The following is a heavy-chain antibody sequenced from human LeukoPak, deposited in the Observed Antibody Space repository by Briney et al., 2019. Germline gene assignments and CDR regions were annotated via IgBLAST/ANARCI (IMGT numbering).Heavy chain of an antibody. CDR3: AKSSYYDASGYYREFYFDS. V-gene: IGHV3-23*01. Sequence: GGSLRLSCAASGFTFSNYAMSWVRQAPGKGLEWVSSISGSGGSTHYVDSVKGRFTISRDKTKNTLYLQMNSLRAEDTAVYYCAKSSYYDASGYYREFYFDSWGQGTLVTVSS. CDR2: ISGSGGST. D-gene: IGHD3-22*01. CDR1: GFTFSNYA. J-gene: IGHJ4*02.